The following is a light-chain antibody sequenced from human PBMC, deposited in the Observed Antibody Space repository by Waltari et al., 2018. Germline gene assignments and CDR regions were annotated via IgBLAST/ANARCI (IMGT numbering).Light chain of an antibody. Sequence: DIQMTQSPSSLSASVGDRVTITCRASQSISSYLNWYQQKPGKAPKLLIYAASSLQSGVPSRFSGSVSGTDFTLTISSLQLEDFATYYCQQSYNAPYTFGQGTNVEIK. J-gene: IGKJ2*01. CDR3: QQSYNAPYT. CDR2: AAS. V-gene: IGKV1-39*01. CDR1: QSISSY.